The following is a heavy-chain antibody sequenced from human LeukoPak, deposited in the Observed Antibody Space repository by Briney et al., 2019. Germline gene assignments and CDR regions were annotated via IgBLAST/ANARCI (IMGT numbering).Heavy chain of an antibody. J-gene: IGHJ3*01. V-gene: IGHV3-66*01. CDR2: IDIDGNT. CDR1: GFTISANY. CDR3: ARNAIFGSAAAFDV. Sequence: GGSLRPSCAASGFTISANYMHWVRQAPGKGLEWVSVIDIDGNTYFADSVKDRFTISRDNSRDTMYLHMKSLRVEDTAVYYCARNAIFGSAAAFDVWGQGTTVTVS. D-gene: IGHD2-2*02.